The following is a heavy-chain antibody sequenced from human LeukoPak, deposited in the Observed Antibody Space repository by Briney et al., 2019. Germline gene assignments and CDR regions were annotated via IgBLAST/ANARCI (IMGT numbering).Heavy chain of an antibody. CDR3: ARDLGDIVVVPAELYAFDI. CDR2: ISAYNGNT. J-gene: IGHJ3*02. CDR1: GYTFTSYG. Sequence: ASVPVSCKASGYTFTSYGISWVGQAPGQGLEWMGWISAYNGNTNYAQKLQGRVTMTTDTSTSTAYMELRSLRSDDTAVYYCARDLGDIVVVPAELYAFDIWGQGTMVTVSS. V-gene: IGHV1-18*01. D-gene: IGHD2-2*01.